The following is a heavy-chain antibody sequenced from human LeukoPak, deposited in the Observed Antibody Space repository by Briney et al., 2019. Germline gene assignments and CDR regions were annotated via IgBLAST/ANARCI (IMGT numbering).Heavy chain of an antibody. V-gene: IGHV4-34*01. J-gene: IGHJ4*02. CDR3: ARGQTD. CDR2: INHSGST. CDR1: GGSFSGYY. Sequence: PSETLSLTCAVYGGSFSGYYWSWIRQPPGKGLEWIGEINHSGSTNYNPSLKSRVTISVDTSKNQFSLKLSSVTAADTAVYYCARGQTDWGQGTLVTVSS.